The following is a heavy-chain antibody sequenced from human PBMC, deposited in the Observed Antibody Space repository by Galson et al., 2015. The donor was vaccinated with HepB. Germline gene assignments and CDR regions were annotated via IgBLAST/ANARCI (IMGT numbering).Heavy chain of an antibody. CDR2: ISWDGSKT. V-gene: IGHV3-30-3*01. D-gene: IGHD2-21*02. Sequence: QAPGKGLEWVAFISWDGSKTFYGASVRGRFTISRDNSKNMLYLEMNSLRGEDTAVFYCVRDHAPAHICGGDCYSAGYWGQGALVTVSS. J-gene: IGHJ4*02. CDR3: VRDHAPAHICGGDCYSAGY.